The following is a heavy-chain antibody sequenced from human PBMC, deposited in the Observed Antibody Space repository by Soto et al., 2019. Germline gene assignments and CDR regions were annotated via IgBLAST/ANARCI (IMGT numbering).Heavy chain of an antibody. CDR2: ISYDGSNK. V-gene: IGHV3-30-3*01. CDR1: GFTFSSYA. CDR3: ARDARYSGYDSLEY. J-gene: IGHJ4*02. Sequence: QVQLVESGGGAVQPGRSLRLSCAASGFTFSSYAMHWVRQAPGKGLEWVALISYDGSNKYYADSVKGRFTISRDNSKNTLYLQMNSLRVEDTAVYYCARDARYSGYDSLEYWGQGTLVTVPS. D-gene: IGHD5-12*01.